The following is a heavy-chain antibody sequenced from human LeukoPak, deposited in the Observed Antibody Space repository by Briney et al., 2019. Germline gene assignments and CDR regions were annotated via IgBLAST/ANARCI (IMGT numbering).Heavy chain of an antibody. Sequence: GGSLRLSCAASGFTFRRFSMNRVRQAPGKGLEWVSYISSSTTTIYYADSVKGRFTISRDNAKNSLYLQMNSLRDEDTAVYYCASLRWYSIDYWGQGTLVTVSS. CDR1: GFTFRRFS. CDR2: ISSSTTTI. CDR3: ASLRWYSIDY. V-gene: IGHV3-48*02. J-gene: IGHJ4*02. D-gene: IGHD4-23*01.